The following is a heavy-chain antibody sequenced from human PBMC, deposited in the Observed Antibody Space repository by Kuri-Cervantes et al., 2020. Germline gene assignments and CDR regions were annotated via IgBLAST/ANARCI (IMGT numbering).Heavy chain of an antibody. CDR2: INPNSGGT. J-gene: IGHJ4*02. V-gene: IGHV1-2*02. Sequence: ASVKVSCKASGYTFTGYYMHWVRQAPGQGLEWMGWINPNSGGTNYAQKLQGRVTMTTDISTSTAYMELRSLRSDDTAVYYCARGENYYGSGDWGQGTLVTVSS. CDR1: GYTFTGYY. CDR3: ARGENYYGSGD. D-gene: IGHD3-10*01.